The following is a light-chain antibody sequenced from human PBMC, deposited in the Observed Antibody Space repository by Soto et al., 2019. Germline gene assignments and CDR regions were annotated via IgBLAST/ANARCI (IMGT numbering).Light chain of an antibody. J-gene: IGKJ4*01. CDR3: QQRYTWVT. V-gene: IGKV3-11*01. CDR1: QTVGRS. Sequence: EIVMTQSPATLSLYPGERATLSCRASQTVGRSLAWFQQTPAQPPRLLIYDASTRAAGIPARFSGSGSGAAFTLTISSLEPEDSAVYYCQQRYTWVTFGGGTKLEIK. CDR2: DAS.